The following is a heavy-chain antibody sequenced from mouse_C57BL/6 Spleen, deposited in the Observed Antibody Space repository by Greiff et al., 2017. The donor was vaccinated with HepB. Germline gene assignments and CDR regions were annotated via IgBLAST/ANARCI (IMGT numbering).Heavy chain of an antibody. Sequence: EVKLMESGPELVKPGASVKISCKASGYSFTGYYMNWVKQSPEKSLEWIGEINPSTGGTTYNQKFKAKATLTVDKSSSTAYMQLKSLTSEDAAVYYCARGDYDPLYWYFDVWGTGTTVTVSS. J-gene: IGHJ1*03. CDR3: ARGDYDPLYWYFDV. V-gene: IGHV1-42*01. CDR2: INPSTGGT. D-gene: IGHD2-4*01. CDR1: GYSFTGYY.